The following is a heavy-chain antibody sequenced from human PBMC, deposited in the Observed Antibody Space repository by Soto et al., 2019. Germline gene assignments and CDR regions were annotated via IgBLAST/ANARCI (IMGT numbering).Heavy chain of an antibody. CDR3: ARDSVYSEGYYYGMDV. V-gene: IGHV4-61*01. CDR2: IYYSGST. Sequence: SETLSLTCTVSGGSVSSGSYYWSWIRQPPGKGLEWIGYIYYSGSTNYNPSLKSRVTISVDTSKNQFSLKLSSVTAADTAVYYCARDSVYSEGYYYGMDVWGQGTTVTVS. CDR1: GGSVSSGSYY. J-gene: IGHJ6*02. D-gene: IGHD6-13*01.